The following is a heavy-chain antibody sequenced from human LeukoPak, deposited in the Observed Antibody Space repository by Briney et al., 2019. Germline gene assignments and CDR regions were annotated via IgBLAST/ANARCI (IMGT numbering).Heavy chain of an antibody. CDR2: ISSSGSTM. Sequence: PGGSLRLSCAASGFTFSSYEMNWVRQAPGKGLEWVSYISSSGSTMYYADSVKGRFTISRDNSKNTLYLQMNSLRAEDTAVYYCAKGELGSTKGFDCWGQGTLVTVSS. CDR3: AKGELGSTKGFDC. V-gene: IGHV3-48*03. J-gene: IGHJ4*02. CDR1: GFTFSSYE. D-gene: IGHD1-26*01.